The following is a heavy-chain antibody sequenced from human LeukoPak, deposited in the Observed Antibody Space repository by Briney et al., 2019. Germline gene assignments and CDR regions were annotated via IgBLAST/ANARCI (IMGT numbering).Heavy chain of an antibody. J-gene: IGHJ4*02. CDR3: ARDSKRDDYVWGSYRQFDY. V-gene: IGHV1-18*01. D-gene: IGHD3-16*02. Sequence: ASVKVSCTASGYTFTSYGISCVRQAPGQGLEWIGWRSAHNGNTNYAQKLQGRVTMTTDTSTSTAYMELRSLRSDDTAVYYCARDSKRDDYVWGSYRQFDYWGQGTLVTVSS. CDR2: RSAHNGNT. CDR1: GYTFTSYG.